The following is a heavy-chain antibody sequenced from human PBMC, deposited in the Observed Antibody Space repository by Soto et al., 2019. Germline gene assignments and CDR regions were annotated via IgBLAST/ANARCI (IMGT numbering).Heavy chain of an antibody. CDR1: GFTFSSYA. CDR2: ISYDGSNK. J-gene: IGHJ4*02. Sequence: GGSLRLSCAASGFTFSSYAMHWVRQAPGKGLEWVAVISYDGSNKYYADSVKGRFTISRDNSKNTLYLQMNSLRAEDTAVYYCAREGVFDGRDGYNYYYFDYWGQGTLVTVSS. D-gene: IGHD5-12*01. CDR3: AREGVFDGRDGYNYYYFDY. V-gene: IGHV3-30-3*01.